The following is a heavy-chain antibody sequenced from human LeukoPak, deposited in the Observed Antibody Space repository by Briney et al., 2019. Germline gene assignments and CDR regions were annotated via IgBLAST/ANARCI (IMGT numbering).Heavy chain of an antibody. J-gene: IGHJ4*02. D-gene: IGHD5-18*01. V-gene: IGHV3-53*01. Sequence: GGSLRLSCAASGFTFSNYAMNWVRQAPGKGLEWVSVIYSGGSTYYADSVKGRFTISRDNSKNTLYLQMNSLRAEDTAVYYCARDSSDTAMGFDYWGQGTLVTVSS. CDR1: GFTFSNYA. CDR3: ARDSSDTAMGFDY. CDR2: IYSGGST.